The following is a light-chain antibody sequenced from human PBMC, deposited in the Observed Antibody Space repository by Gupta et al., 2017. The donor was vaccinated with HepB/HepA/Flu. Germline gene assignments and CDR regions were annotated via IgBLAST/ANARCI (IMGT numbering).Light chain of an antibody. J-gene: IGLJ3*02. CDR1: NIRTKS. CDR3: QVWDRTSDLWV. V-gene: IGLV3-21*02. CDR2: DDS. Sequence: SSVLTQPPSVSVAPGQTASITCGGNNIRTKSVHWYQQKPGQAPVLVVYDDSDRHSGIPERFSGSNSGNTATLTISRVEAGDEADYYCQVWDRTSDLWVFGGGTKLTVL.